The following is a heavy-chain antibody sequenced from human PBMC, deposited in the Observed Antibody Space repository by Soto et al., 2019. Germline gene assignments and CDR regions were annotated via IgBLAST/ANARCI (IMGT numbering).Heavy chain of an antibody. CDR3: ARDLYYYDSSGYCTSLDY. J-gene: IGHJ4*02. CDR1: GYTFTSYG. D-gene: IGHD3-22*01. V-gene: IGHV1-18*01. CDR2: ISAYNGNT. Sequence: QVQLVQSGAEVKKPGASVKVSCKASGYTFTSYGISWVRQAPGQGLERMGWISAYNGNTKYAQKLQGRVTMTTDTSTSTDYMELRSLRSDDTAVYYCARDLYYYDSSGYCTSLDYWRQGTLVTVSP.